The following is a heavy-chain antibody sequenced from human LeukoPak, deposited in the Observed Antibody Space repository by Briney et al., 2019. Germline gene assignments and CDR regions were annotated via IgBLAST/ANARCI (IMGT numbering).Heavy chain of an antibody. D-gene: IGHD6-13*01. CDR3: ARDFMYSSTCAGC. V-gene: IGHV3-74*01. J-gene: IGHJ4*02. CDR2: IKNDGSST. CDR1: GFTFSSYW. Sequence: GGSLRLSCAASGFTFSSYWMHWVRQVPGKGLMGVSRIKNDGSSTSYADSVKGRFTISRDNAKNTLYLHMNSVRVEDTAVYYCARDFMYSSTCAGCWGQGTLVTVSS.